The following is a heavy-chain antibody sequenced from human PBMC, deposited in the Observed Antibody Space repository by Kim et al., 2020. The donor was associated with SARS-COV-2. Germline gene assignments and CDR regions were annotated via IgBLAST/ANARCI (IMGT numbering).Heavy chain of an antibody. D-gene: IGHD6-19*01. CDR2: IYYSGST. CDR3: VRDKQWPSYYFDF. J-gene: IGHJ4*02. V-gene: IGHV4-39*07. Sequence: SETLSLTCTVSGDSISGSSYYWGWIRQSPGKGLEWIGSIYYSGSTYFQPSLRSRVSISVDTSESQIFLRLNSVTAADTAVYYCVRDKQWPSYYFDFWGQG. CDR1: GDSISGSSYY.